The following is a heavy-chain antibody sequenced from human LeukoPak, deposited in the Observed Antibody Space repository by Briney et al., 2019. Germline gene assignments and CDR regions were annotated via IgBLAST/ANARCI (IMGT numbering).Heavy chain of an antibody. CDR1: GGSISNYY. D-gene: IGHD3-10*01. CDR2: VYSSGTT. Sequence: SETLSLTCTVSGGSISNYYWSWVRQPPGKGLEWVGDVYSSGTTNYNPSLESRVTISLDTSKNQFSLKLTSVTAADAAVYYCAIQGRFGGGHPYDSWGQGTRVSV. V-gene: IGHV4-59*08. CDR3: AIQGRFGGGHPYDS. J-gene: IGHJ4*02.